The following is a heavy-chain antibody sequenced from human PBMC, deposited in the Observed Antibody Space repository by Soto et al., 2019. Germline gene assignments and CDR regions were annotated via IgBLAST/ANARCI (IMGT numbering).Heavy chain of an antibody. J-gene: IGHJ4*02. D-gene: IGHD2-2*01. Sequence: ASVKVSCKASGYTFTGYYVHWVRQAPGQGLEWMGWINPNSAGTNYAQKFQGRVTMTRDTSISTAYMELSRLRYDDTAVYYCAREGYCSSTSCYIDNYWGQGTLVTVSS. CDR2: INPNSAGT. V-gene: IGHV1-2*02. CDR1: GYTFTGYY. CDR3: AREGYCSSTSCYIDNY.